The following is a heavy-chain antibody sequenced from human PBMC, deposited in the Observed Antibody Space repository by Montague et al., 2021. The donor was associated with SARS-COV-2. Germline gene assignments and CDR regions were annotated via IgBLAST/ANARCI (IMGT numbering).Heavy chain of an antibody. CDR3: ARIWGATRGDAFDP. J-gene: IGHJ3*01. D-gene: IGHD1-26*01. Sequence: PALVKPTQTLTLTCTFSGFSLSTSGMCVSWIRQPPGKALEWLALIDWDDDKYYSTSLKTRLTISKDTFKNQVVLTMTNMDPVDTATYYCARIWGATRGDAFDPWGQGTMVTVSS. CDR2: IDWDDDK. V-gene: IGHV2-70*01. CDR1: GFSLSTSGMC.